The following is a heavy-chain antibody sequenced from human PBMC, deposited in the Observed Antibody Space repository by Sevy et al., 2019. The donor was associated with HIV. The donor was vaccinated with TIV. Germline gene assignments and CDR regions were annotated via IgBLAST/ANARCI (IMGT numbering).Heavy chain of an antibody. Sequence: SETLSLTCTVSGGSISSYYWSWIRQPAGKGLEWIGRIYTSGSTNYNPSLKSRVTMSVDTSKNQFSLKLSSVTAADTAVYYGARDHMVRGVPYPVYFDYWGQGTLVTVSS. J-gene: IGHJ4*02. CDR3: ARDHMVRGVPYPVYFDY. CDR2: IYTSGST. D-gene: IGHD3-10*01. V-gene: IGHV4-4*07. CDR1: GGSISSYY.